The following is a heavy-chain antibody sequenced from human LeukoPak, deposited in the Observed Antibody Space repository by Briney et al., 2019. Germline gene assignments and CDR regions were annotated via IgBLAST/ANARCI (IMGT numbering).Heavy chain of an antibody. Sequence: ASVKVFCKASGYTFTDYCMHWVRQAPGQGFEWMGWINPNSGDTNYAQKFQGRVTMTRDTSISTAHMELSRLRSDDTAVYYCARANFLYCSSTTCLFDYRGQGTLVIVSS. J-gene: IGHJ4*02. CDR3: ARANFLYCSSTTCLFDY. CDR2: INPNSGDT. V-gene: IGHV1-2*02. D-gene: IGHD2-2*01. CDR1: GYTFTDYC.